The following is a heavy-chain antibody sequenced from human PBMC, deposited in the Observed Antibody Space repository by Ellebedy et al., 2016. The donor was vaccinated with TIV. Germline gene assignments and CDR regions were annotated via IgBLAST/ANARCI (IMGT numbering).Heavy chain of an antibody. CDR2: ISGGGGST. CDR1: GFTFSTYA. CDR3: AKDQYSSSWYGPFDF. Sequence: GESLKISCAASGFTFSTYAMSWVRQSPGKGLEWVSTISGGGGSTHYADSVKGRFAVSRDNSKNTLSLQMNSLRVEDTAVYYCAKDQYSSSWYGPFDFWGPGTLVTASS. J-gene: IGHJ4*02. D-gene: IGHD6-13*01. V-gene: IGHV3-23*01.